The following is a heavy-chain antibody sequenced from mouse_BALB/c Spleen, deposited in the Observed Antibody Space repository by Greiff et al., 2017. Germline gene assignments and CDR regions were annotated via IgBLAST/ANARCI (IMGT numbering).Heavy chain of an antibody. J-gene: IGHJ4*01. V-gene: IGHV3-8*02. Sequence: EVQLVESGPSFVKPSQTLSLTCSVTGDSITSGYWNWIRKFPGNKLEYIGYISYSGSTYYNPSLRSRISITRDTSKNQYYLQLNTVTTEDTATYYSARWRDYDSYAMDYWGQGTSVTVSS. D-gene: IGHD2-4*01. CDR3: ARWRDYDSYAMDY. CDR1: GDSITSGY. CDR2: ISYSGST.